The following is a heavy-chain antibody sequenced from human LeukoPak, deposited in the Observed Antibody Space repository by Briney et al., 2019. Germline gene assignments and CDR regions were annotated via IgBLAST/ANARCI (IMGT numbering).Heavy chain of an antibody. CDR2: ISGSGGST. D-gene: IGHD6-13*01. CDR3: AIRKQQVVPPWAYPYYYGMDV. V-gene: IGHV3-23*01. CDR1: GFTLSSNA. J-gene: IGHJ6*02. Sequence: GGSLRLSCAASGFTLSSNAMNWVRQAPGQGLEWVSGISGSGGSTYYADSVKGRFTISRDKSKNTLYLLMISLRAEDTAAYYCAIRKQQVVPPWAYPYYYGMDVWGQGTTVTVSS.